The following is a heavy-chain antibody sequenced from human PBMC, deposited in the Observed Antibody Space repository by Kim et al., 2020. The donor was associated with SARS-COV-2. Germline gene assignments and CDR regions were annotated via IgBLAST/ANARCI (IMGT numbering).Heavy chain of an antibody. V-gene: IGHV3-30-3*01. D-gene: IGHD6-6*01. Sequence: GGSLRLSCAASGFTFSSYAMHWVRQAPGKGLEWVAVISYDGSNKYYADSVKGRFTISRDNSKNTLYLQMNSLRAEDTAVYYCASPIAAREDNTQIDYWGQGTLVTVSS. CDR3: ASPIAAREDNTQIDY. CDR1: GFTFSSYA. J-gene: IGHJ4*02. CDR2: ISYDGSNK.